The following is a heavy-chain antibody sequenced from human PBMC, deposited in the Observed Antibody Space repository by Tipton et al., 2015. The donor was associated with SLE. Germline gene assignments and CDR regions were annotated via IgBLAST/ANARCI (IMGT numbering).Heavy chain of an antibody. CDR1: GGSISSYY. CDR3: ARDRRRFTMIVVAHHDAFDI. J-gene: IGHJ3*02. D-gene: IGHD3-22*01. Sequence: TLSLTCTVSGGSISSYYWSWIRQPPGKGLEWIGYIYYSGSTNYNPSLKSRVTISVDTSKNQFSLKLSSVTAADTAVYYCARDRRRFTMIVVAHHDAFDIWGQGTMVTVSS. CDR2: IYYSGST. V-gene: IGHV4-59*01.